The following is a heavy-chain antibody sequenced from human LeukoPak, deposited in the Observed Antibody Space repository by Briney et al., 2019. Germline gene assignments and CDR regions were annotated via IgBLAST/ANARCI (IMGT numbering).Heavy chain of an antibody. J-gene: IGHJ6*03. V-gene: IGHV3-66*02. CDR1: GFTVSSNY. Sequence: PGGSLRLSCAASGFTVSSNYMSWVRQAPGKGLEWVSVIYSGGSTYYADSVKGRFTISRDNSKNTLYLQMNSLRAEDTAVYYCARDTNFERDYYCMDVWGKGTTVTVSS. CDR3: ARDTNFERDYYCMDV. CDR2: IYSGGST.